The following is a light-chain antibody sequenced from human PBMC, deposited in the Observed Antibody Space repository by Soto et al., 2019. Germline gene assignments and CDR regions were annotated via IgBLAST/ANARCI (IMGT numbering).Light chain of an antibody. J-gene: IGKJ1*01. Sequence: EIVMTQSPATLSVSPGERATLSCRASQSVTSNLAWYQQKPGQAPRLLIYGASTRATGMADRFSGSWSGTEFTLTISSLQSEDFAFYYCQQYNSWPHTFGQVTRVEI. CDR2: GAS. CDR3: QQYNSWPHT. CDR1: QSVTSN. V-gene: IGKV3-15*01.